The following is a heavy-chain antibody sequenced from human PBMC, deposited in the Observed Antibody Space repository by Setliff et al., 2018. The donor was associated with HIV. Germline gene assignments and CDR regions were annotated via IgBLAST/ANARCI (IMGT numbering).Heavy chain of an antibody. Sequence: ASVKVSCKASGYTFSQYALHWVRQAPGQRLEWMGWINTGNENTRYSQKFQGRVSIIRDTSANTAYMELTNLRSDDSAIYYCARVSGGRPGNYYYAMDVWGQWTTVTVSS. CDR2: INTGNENT. CDR1: GYTFSQYA. J-gene: IGHJ6*02. V-gene: IGHV1-3*04. D-gene: IGHD1-26*01. CDR3: ARVSGGRPGNYYYAMDV.